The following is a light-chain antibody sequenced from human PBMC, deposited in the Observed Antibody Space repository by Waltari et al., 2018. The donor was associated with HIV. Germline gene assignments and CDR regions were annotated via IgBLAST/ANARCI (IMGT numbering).Light chain of an antibody. CDR3: QQSYGAPFT. CDR1: QKISRY. J-gene: IGKJ5*01. Sequence: MQMTQSPSALSSSVGDTLTITCRASQKISRYLNWYQKKVGEAPKLLVYGASSLQSGVPARFRGSGSGSEYFLSISSLKSDDFATYFCQQSYGAPFTFG. V-gene: IGKV1-39*01. CDR2: GAS.